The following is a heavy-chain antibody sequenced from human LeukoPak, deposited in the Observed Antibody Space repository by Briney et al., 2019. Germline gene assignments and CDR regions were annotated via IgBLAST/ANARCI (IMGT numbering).Heavy chain of an antibody. CDR3: ARVGGTNYYYYGMDV. CDR1: GDSISSSYW. D-gene: IGHD1-1*01. V-gene: IGHV4-4*02. J-gene: IGHJ6*02. Sequence: SETLSLTCAASGDSISSSYWWSWVRQPPGKGLEWIGEIFHSGNTNYNPPLKSRVTISVDKSKNQFSLKLSSVTAADTAVYYCARVGGTNYYYYGMDVWGQGTTITVSS. CDR2: IFHSGNT.